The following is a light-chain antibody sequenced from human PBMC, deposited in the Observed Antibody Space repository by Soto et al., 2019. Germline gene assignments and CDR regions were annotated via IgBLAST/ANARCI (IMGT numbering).Light chain of an antibody. J-gene: IGKJ1*01. V-gene: IGKV1-5*01. CDR1: QSISSW. CDR2: DAS. Sequence: DIQMTQSPSTLSASVGDRATITCRASQSISSWLAWYQQKPGKAPKLLIYDASTLQSGVPSRYSGSGAGTEFTLTISNLQPEDFAAYYCQQYESYSPWTFGQGTKVDI. CDR3: QQYESYSPWT.